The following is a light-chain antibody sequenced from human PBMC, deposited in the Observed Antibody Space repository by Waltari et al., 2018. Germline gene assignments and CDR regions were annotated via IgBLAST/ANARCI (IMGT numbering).Light chain of an antibody. J-gene: IGLJ3*02. CDR2: EDT. CDR3: CSFSGRPWV. V-gene: IGLV2-23*01. CDR1: STDIGRFNL. Sequence: QSALTQPAPVSGSPGQSITISCTGTSTDIGRFNLVSWYHHHSGEAPKLIIYEDTQRPSGVSNRFSGSKSGSTASLTISGLEAEDEADYYCCSFSGRPWVFGGGTRLTVL.